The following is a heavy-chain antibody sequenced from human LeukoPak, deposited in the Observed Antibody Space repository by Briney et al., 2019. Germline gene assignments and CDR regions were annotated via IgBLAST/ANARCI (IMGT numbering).Heavy chain of an antibody. Sequence: GGSLRLSCAASGFTVSSNYMSWVRQAPGKGLEWVSVIYSGGSTYYADSVKGRFTISRDNSKNTLYLQMNSLRAEDTAVYYCARDGHDVYGMDVWGQGTTVTVSS. CDR2: IYSGGST. CDR3: ARDGHDVYGMDV. V-gene: IGHV3-66*01. D-gene: IGHD3-16*01. J-gene: IGHJ6*02. CDR1: GFTVSSNY.